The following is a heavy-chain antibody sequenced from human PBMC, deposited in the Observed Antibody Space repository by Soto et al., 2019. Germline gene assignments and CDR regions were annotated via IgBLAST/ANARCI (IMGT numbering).Heavy chain of an antibody. D-gene: IGHD3-3*01. CDR1: EFSFSSYW. CDR2: IKQDGSED. V-gene: IGHV3-7*01. Sequence: EVQLVESGGGLVQPGGSLRLSCAASEFSFSSYWMSWVRQAPEKGLEWVANIKQDGSEDYFVDSVKGPFTISRDNAKSSLYLQMHRLRAEDTAMYYCARALITIFGVVADPSFDYWRQGTLVTVSS. J-gene: IGHJ4*02. CDR3: ARALITIFGVVADPSFDY.